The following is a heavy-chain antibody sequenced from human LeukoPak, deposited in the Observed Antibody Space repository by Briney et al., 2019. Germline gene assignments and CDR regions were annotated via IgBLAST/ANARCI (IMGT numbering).Heavy chain of an antibody. CDR3: ARDQTRITMVRGAPYYYYIDV. Sequence: ASVKVSCKASGYTYTGYCVHWVRQAPGQGLEWMGWINPNSGGTNYAQKFQGRVTMTRDTSISTAYMELSRLRSDDTAGYYCARDQTRITMVRGAPYYYYIDVWGKGTTVTVSS. CDR1: GYTYTGYC. D-gene: IGHD3-10*01. V-gene: IGHV1-2*02. CDR2: INPNSGGT. J-gene: IGHJ6*03.